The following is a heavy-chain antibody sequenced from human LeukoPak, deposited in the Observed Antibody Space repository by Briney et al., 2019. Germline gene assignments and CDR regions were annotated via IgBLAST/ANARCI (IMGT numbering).Heavy chain of an antibody. V-gene: IGHV3-74*01. D-gene: IGHD5-12*01. J-gene: IGHJ4*02. CDR3: GRDGYGGYVAY. CDR2: IHSDGSST. CDR1: GFTFSSYW. Sequence: GGSLRLSCAVSGFTFSSYWMYWVRQAPGKGLVWVSRIHSDGSSTTYADSVKGRFTISRDNAKNTLYLQMNSLRAEDTAVYYCGRDGYGGYVAYWGQGTLVTVSS.